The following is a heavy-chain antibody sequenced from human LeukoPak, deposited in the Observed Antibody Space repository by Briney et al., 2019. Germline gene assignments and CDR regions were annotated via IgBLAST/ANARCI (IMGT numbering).Heavy chain of an antibody. CDR3: AKDSSGWYYFDY. V-gene: IGHV3-23*01. CDR2: IGGSGTNT. J-gene: IGHJ4*02. CDR1: GFAFSSYA. Sequence: GGSLRLSCAASGFAFSSYAMSWVRQAPGKGLEWVSSIGGSGTNTYYADSVKGRFTISRDSSENTLYLQMDSLRAEDTAIYYCAKDSSGWYYFDYWGQGTLVTVSS. D-gene: IGHD6-13*01.